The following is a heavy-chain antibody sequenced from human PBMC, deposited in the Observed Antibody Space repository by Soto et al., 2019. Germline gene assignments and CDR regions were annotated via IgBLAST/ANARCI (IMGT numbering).Heavy chain of an antibody. D-gene: IGHD2-8*01. CDR1: GFTFSSYA. J-gene: IGHJ4*02. V-gene: IGHV3-48*01. CDR2: ISSSSSTI. Sequence: GGSLSLSCAASGFTFSSYAMSWVRQAPGKGLEWVSYISSSSSTIYYADSVKGRFTISRDNAKNSLYLQMNSLRAEDTAVYYCARAYCTNGVCYFSYYFDYWGQGTLVTVSS. CDR3: ARAYCTNGVCYFSYYFDY.